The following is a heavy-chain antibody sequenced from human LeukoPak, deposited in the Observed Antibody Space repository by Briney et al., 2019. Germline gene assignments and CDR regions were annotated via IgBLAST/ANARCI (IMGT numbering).Heavy chain of an antibody. D-gene: IGHD2/OR15-2a*01. CDR1: GGSFSGYY. V-gene: IGHV4-34*01. J-gene: IGHJ4*02. CDR3: ARSFAISPFDY. Sequence: SETLSPTCAVYGGSFSGYYWSWIRQPPGKGLEWIGEINHSGSTNYNPSLKSRVTISVDTSKNQFSLKLSSVTAADTAVYYCARSFAISPFDYWGQGTLVTVSS. CDR2: INHSGST.